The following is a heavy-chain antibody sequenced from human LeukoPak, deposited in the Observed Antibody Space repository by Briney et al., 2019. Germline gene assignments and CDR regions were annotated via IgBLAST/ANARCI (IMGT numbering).Heavy chain of an antibody. CDR3: AKATYSSSWNLYFDF. V-gene: IGHV3-23*01. CDR1: GFTFSSHA. Sequence: SGESLRLSSAASGFTFSSHAMSWGRQAPGKGLGWVASISGSGYSTYYADSVKGRFTISTDNSKNTVFLHMNSPRADDTAVYYCAKATYSSSWNLYFDFWGQGTLVTVSS. J-gene: IGHJ4*02. CDR2: ISGSGYST. D-gene: IGHD6-13*01.